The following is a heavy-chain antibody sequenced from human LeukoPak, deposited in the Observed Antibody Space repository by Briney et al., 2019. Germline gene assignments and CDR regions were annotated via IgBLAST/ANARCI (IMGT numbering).Heavy chain of an antibody. CDR3: ALGGSTSCYYDY. D-gene: IGHD2-2*01. V-gene: IGHV3-7*01. Sequence: GGSLRLSCAASGFTFSSYWMSWVRQAPGKGLEWVANIKQDGSEKYYVDSMKGRFTISRDNAKNSLYLQMNSLRAEDTAVYYCALGGSTSCYYDYWGQGTLVTVSS. J-gene: IGHJ4*02. CDR2: IKQDGSEK. CDR1: GFTFSSYW.